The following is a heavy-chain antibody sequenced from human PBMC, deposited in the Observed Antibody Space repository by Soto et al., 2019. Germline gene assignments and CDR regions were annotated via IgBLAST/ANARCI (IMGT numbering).Heavy chain of an antibody. CDR3: ARVSFSNDYDLYYMDV. D-gene: IGHD4-4*01. CDR2: TYTGGDT. Sequence: EVQVVESGGGLVQPGGSLRLSCAASGFSVRVNYMTWVRQAPGKGLEWVSVTYTGGDTDYADSVKGRFTTSRDNSKNMLYLEVSSLRAEDTAVYYCARVSFSNDYDLYYMDVWGKGTTVTVSS. CDR1: GFSVRVNY. V-gene: IGHV3-66*01. J-gene: IGHJ6*03.